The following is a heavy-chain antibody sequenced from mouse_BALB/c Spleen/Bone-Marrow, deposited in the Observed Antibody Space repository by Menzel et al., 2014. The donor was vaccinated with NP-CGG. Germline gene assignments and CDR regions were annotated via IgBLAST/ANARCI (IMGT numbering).Heavy chain of an antibody. Sequence: QVQLQQSGPELVRPGVSVKISCKGSGYTFXDYPMHWVKQSHAKSLEWIGLINTYNGNTNYNQKFKGKATMTVDKSSSTAYMELARLTSDDSAIYCCARLTPHPEFDYWGQGTTLTVSS. CDR1: GYTFXDYP. J-gene: IGHJ2*01. CDR2: INTYNGNT. CDR3: ARLTPHPEFDY. V-gene: IGHV1-67*01.